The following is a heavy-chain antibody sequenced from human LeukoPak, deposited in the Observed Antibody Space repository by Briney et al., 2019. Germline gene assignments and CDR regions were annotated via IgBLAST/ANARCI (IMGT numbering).Heavy chain of an antibody. J-gene: IGHJ4*02. Sequence: PSETLSLTCTVSGGSISSSSYCWGWIRQPPGKGLEWIGCVYYSGSTSYNPSLKSRVTISVDTSKNQFSLKLSSVTAADTAVYYCARRLGGSSQFDYWGQGTLVTVSS. V-gene: IGHV4-39*01. D-gene: IGHD1-26*01. CDR3: ARRLGGSSQFDY. CDR1: GGSISSSSYC. CDR2: VYYSGST.